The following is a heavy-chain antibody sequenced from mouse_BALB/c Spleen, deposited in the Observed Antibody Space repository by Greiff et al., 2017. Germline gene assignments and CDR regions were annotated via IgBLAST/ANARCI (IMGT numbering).Heavy chain of an antibody. V-gene: IGHV5-12-1*01. CDR2: ISSGGGST. CDR1: GFAFSSYD. J-gene: IGHJ3*01. CDR3: ARRRWGFAY. D-gene: IGHD1-1*02. Sequence: EVMLVESGGDLVKPGGSLKLSCAASGFAFSSYDMSWVRQTPEKRLEWVAYISSGGGSTYYPDTVKGRFTISRDNAKNTLYLQMSSLKSEDTAMYYCARRRWGFAYWGQGTLVTVSA.